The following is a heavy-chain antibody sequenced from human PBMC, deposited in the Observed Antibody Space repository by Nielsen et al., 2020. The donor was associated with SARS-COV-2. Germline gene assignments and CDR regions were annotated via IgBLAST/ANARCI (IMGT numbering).Heavy chain of an antibody. CDR2: MWYDEADQ. CDR3: ASGPLAVAPDS. Sequence: GESLKISCAASGFTFSNYAMHWVRQAPGKGLEWVADMWYDEADQYYADSVKGRFTISRDNSKNTLYLQMNSLRPEDTAVYYCASGPLAVAPDSWGQGTLVTVSS. V-gene: IGHV3-33*01. D-gene: IGHD6-19*01. CDR1: GFTFSNYA. J-gene: IGHJ4*02.